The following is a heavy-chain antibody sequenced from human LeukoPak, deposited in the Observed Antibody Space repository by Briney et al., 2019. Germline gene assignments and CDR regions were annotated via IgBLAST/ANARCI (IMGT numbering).Heavy chain of an antibody. CDR2: IYTGGST. D-gene: IGHD6-6*01. V-gene: IGHV4-4*07. CDR1: GGSISSYY. Sequence: SETLSLTCTVSGGSISSYYWSWIRQPAGKGLEWIGRIYTGGSTNYNPSLKSRVTMSVDTSKNQFSLKLSSVTAADTAVYYCAIAARSWEYFDYWGQGTLVTVSS. J-gene: IGHJ4*02. CDR3: AIAARSWEYFDY.